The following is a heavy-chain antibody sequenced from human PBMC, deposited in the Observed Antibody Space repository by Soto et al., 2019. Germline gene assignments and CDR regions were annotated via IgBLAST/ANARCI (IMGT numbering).Heavy chain of an antibody. J-gene: IGHJ5*02. D-gene: IGHD6-6*01. CDR2: ISYDGSNK. V-gene: IGHV3-30-3*01. Sequence: QVQLVESGGGVVQPGRSLRLSCAASGFTFSSYAMHWVRQVPGKGLEWVAVISYDGSNKYYADSVKGRFTISRDNSKNTLYLQMNSLRAEDTAVYYCARDKSIAALVNWFDPWGQGTLVTVSS. CDR3: ARDKSIAALVNWFDP. CDR1: GFTFSSYA.